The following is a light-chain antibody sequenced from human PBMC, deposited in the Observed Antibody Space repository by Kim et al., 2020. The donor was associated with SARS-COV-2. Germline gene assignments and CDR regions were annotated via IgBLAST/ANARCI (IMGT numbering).Light chain of an antibody. J-gene: IGLJ1*01. CDR2: EAN. Sequence: QSALTQPPSASGSPGQSVTISCTGTSSDIGGYNFVSWFQQYPGKAPKLMIYEANRRPSGVPDRFSGSKSGNTASLTVSGLQAEDEADYYCSSYAGSNNYVFGTGTKVTVL. V-gene: IGLV2-8*01. CDR1: SSDIGGYNF. CDR3: SSYAGSNNYV.